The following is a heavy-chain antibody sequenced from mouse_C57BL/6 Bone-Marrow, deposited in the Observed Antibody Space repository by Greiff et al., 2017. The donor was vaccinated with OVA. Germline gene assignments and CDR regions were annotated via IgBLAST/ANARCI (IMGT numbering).Heavy chain of an antibody. V-gene: IGHV14-3*01. Sequence: DVQLQASVAELVRPGASVQLSCTASGFTITNTYMHWVKQRPEPGLAWIGRIDPANGNTKYAPKFQGKATITADTSSNTAYLQLSSLTSEDTAIYYGARPYYYGSSYRFAYWGQGTLVTVSA. CDR3: ARPYYYGSSYRFAY. D-gene: IGHD1-1*01. CDR1: GFTITNTY. J-gene: IGHJ3*01. CDR2: IDPANGNT.